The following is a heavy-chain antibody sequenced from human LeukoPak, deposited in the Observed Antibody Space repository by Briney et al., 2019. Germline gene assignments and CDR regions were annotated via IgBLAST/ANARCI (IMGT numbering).Heavy chain of an antibody. CDR2: INHSGST. D-gene: IGHD5-18*01. CDR3: ARGKNTAMVYYYYMDV. Sequence: SETLSLTCAVYGGSFSGYYWSWIRQPPGKGLEWIGEINHSGSTNYNPSLKSRVTISVDTSKHQFSLKLSSVTAADTAVYYCARGKNTAMVYYYYMDVWGKGTTVTVSS. V-gene: IGHV4-34*01. J-gene: IGHJ6*03. CDR1: GGSFSGYY.